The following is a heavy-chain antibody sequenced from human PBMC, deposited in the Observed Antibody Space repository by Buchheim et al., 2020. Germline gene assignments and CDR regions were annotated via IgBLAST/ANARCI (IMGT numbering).Heavy chain of an antibody. J-gene: IGHJ6*02. V-gene: IGHV3-33*01. Sequence: QVQLVESGGGVVQPGRSLRLSCAASGFTFSSYGMHWVRQAPGKGLEWVAVIWYDGSNKYYADSVNGRFTISRDNSKNTLYLQMNSLRAEDTAVYYCARDGDYGSGSYWTYYYYYGMDVWGQGTT. D-gene: IGHD3-10*01. CDR1: GFTFSSYG. CDR3: ARDGDYGSGSYWTYYYYYGMDV. CDR2: IWYDGSNK.